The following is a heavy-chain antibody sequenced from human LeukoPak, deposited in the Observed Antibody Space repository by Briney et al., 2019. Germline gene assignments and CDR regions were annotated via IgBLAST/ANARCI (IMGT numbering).Heavy chain of an antibody. Sequence: GGSLRLPCAASGFTFSSYGMHWVRQAPGKGLEWVAFIRYDGSNKYYADSVKGRFTISRDNSKNTLYLQMNSLRAEDTAVYYCAKEVVIALSFFDYWGQGTLVTVSS. D-gene: IGHD2-21*01. J-gene: IGHJ4*02. CDR1: GFTFSSYG. CDR3: AKEVVIALSFFDY. CDR2: IRYDGSNK. V-gene: IGHV3-30*02.